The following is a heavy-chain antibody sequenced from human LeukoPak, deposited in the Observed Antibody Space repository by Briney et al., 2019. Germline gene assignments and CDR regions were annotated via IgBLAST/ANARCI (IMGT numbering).Heavy chain of an antibody. Sequence: ASVKVSCKVSGYTLTELSMHWVRQAPGKGLEWMGGFDPEDGETIYAQKFQGRVTITRNTSISTAYMELSSLRSEDTAVYYCARYSSPYAFDIWGQGTMVTVSS. V-gene: IGHV1-24*01. J-gene: IGHJ3*02. CDR1: GYTLTELS. D-gene: IGHD6-13*01. CDR2: FDPEDGET. CDR3: ARYSSPYAFDI.